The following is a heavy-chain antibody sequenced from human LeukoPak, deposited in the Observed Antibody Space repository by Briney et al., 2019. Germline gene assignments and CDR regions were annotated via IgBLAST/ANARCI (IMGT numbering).Heavy chain of an antibody. CDR2: INHSGST. J-gene: IGHJ4*02. V-gene: IGHV4-34*01. D-gene: IGHD6-19*01. CDR1: GGSFSGYY. Sequence: SETLSLTCAVYGGSFSGYYWSWIRQPPGKGLEWIGEINHSGSTNYNPSLKSRVTISVDTSKNQFSLKLSSVTAADTAVYYCARVVSSEQTINNWGQGTLVTVSS. CDR3: ARVVSSEQTINN.